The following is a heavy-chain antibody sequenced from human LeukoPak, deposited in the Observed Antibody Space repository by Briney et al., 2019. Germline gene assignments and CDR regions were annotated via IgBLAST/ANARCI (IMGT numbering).Heavy chain of an antibody. Sequence: GASVKVSCKASGYTFTSYGISWVRQAPGQGLEWMGWISAYNGNTNYAQKLQGRVTMTTDTSTSTAYMELRSLRSDDTAVYYCARAGVIAAAEYYYYYYYMDVWGKGTTVTVSS. D-gene: IGHD6-13*01. CDR2: ISAYNGNT. J-gene: IGHJ6*03. CDR1: GYTFTSYG. CDR3: ARAGVIAAAEYYYYYYYMDV. V-gene: IGHV1-18*01.